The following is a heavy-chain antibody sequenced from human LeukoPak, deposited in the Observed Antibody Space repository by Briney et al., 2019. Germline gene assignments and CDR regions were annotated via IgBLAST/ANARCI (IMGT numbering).Heavy chain of an antibody. CDR2: INHSGST. V-gene: IGHV4-39*07. CDR1: GGSISSSGYY. Sequence: PSETLSLTCTVSGGSISSSGYYWSWIRQPPGKGLEWIGEINHSGSTNYNPSLKSRVTISVDTSKNQFSLKLSPVTAADTAVYYCARVKEHGWFDPWGQGTLVTVSS. CDR3: ARVKEHGWFDP. D-gene: IGHD1/OR15-1a*01. J-gene: IGHJ5*02.